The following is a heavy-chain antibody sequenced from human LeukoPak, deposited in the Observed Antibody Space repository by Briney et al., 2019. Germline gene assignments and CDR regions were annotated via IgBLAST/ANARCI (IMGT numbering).Heavy chain of an antibody. CDR1: GFTFSSYA. CDR2: ISGSGGST. V-gene: IGHV3-23*01. J-gene: IGHJ6*02. Sequence: GGSLRLSCAASGFTFSSYAMSWVRQAPGKGLEWVSAISGSGGSTYYADPVKGRFTISRDNSKNTLYLQMNSLRAEDTAVYYCARNYYYGMDVWGQGTTVTVSS. CDR3: ARNYYYGMDV.